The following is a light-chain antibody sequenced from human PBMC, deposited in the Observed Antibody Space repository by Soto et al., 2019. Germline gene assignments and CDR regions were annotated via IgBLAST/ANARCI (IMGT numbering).Light chain of an antibody. V-gene: IGKV3-11*01. CDR2: DSP. CDR1: QSVSSY. J-gene: IGKJ2*01. Sequence: EIVLPQSPATLSLSPGERATLSYRASQSVSSYLAWYQQKPGQAPRLLIYDSPNRATGIPARFSGSGSGTDFTLTISSLVPEDLAVYYCQQGSNWLHTFGQGTKLEIK. CDR3: QQGSNWLHT.